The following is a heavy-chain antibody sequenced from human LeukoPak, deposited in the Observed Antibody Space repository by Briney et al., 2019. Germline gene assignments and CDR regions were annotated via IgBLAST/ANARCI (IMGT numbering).Heavy chain of an antibody. CDR1: GGSISSYY. Sequence: SETLSLTSTVSGGSISSYYWSWIPQPPGKGREWVGYIYCSGSTNYNPSLKSRVTISVGTSKNQFSLKLSSVAAAGTGVYYWARDRRRSSWYIGYFDWGQGTLVTVSS. CDR3: ARDRRRSSWYIGYFD. CDR2: IYCSGST. J-gene: IGHJ4*02. V-gene: IGHV4-59*01. D-gene: IGHD6-13*01.